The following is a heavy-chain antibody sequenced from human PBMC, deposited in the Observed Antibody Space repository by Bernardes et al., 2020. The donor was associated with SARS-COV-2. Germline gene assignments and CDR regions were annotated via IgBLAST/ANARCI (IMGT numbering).Heavy chain of an antibody. CDR1: LFSLSPSGMC. Sequence: SGLTLLKPTQTLTLTCPFSLFSLSPSGMCVSWIRQPPGKALEWLACIDWDDDKYYSTSLKTRLTISKDTSKNQVVLTMTNMDPVDTATYYCARISGSGYEVNWGQGTLVTVSS. CDR3: ARISGSGYEVN. CDR2: IDWDDDK. J-gene: IGHJ4*02. D-gene: IGHD5-12*01. V-gene: IGHV2-70*11.